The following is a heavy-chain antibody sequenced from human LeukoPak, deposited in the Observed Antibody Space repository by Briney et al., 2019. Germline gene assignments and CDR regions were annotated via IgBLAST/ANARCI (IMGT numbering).Heavy chain of an antibody. CDR1: GGSLSSYF. Sequence: PSGTLSLTCSVSGGSLSSYFWSWVRQPAGKGLECIGRVYSSGSTNYNPSLKSRVTMSIDTSKNQFSLKLTSVTAADTAVYYCARAYSSSWCYFDYWGQGTMVTVSS. V-gene: IGHV4-4*07. CDR3: ARAYSSSWCYFDY. D-gene: IGHD6-13*01. CDR2: VYSSGST. J-gene: IGHJ4*03.